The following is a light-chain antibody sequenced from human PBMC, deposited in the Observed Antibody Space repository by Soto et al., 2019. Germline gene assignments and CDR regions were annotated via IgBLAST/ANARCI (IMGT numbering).Light chain of an antibody. J-gene: IGKJ1*01. CDR3: HQYGILPRT. V-gene: IGKV3-15*01. CDR1: QSVGSG. CDR2: GAS. Sequence: EIVMTQSPATLSVSPGERATLSCRASQSVGSGLSWYQQKPGQAPRLLIYGASTRATGIPARFSGSGSGTDFSLTISRLEPEDFAVYYCHQYGILPRTFGQGTKV.